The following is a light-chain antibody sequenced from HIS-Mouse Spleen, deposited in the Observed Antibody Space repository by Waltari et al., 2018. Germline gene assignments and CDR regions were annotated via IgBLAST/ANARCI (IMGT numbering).Light chain of an antibody. J-gene: IGKJ4*01. CDR3: QQYGSSPLT. CDR1: QSVSSSY. Sequence: IVLTQSPRTLSLSPGERATLPCRASQSVSSSYLAWYQQKPGQAPRLLIYGASSRATGIPERFSGSGSGTDFTLTISRLEPEDFAVYYCQQYGSSPLTFGGGTKVEIK. CDR2: GAS. V-gene: IGKV3-20*01.